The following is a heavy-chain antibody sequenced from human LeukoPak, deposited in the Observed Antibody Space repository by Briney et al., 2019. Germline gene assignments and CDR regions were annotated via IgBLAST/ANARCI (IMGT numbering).Heavy chain of an antibody. D-gene: IGHD6-19*01. V-gene: IGHV1-18*01. CDR1: GYTFTSYG. J-gene: IGHJ4*02. CDR3: VRQFSSGWYDY. CDR2: ISTYSGST. Sequence: GASVKVSCKASGYTFTSYGISWVRQASGQELEWMGWISTYSGSTNYAQKFQGRVTMTTDTSTSTAYMELRSLRSDDTAVYYCVRQFSSGWYDYWGQGTLVTVSS.